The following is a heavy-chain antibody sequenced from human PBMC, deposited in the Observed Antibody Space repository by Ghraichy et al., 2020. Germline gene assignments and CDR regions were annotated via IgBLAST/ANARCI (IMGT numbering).Heavy chain of an antibody. Sequence: SETLSLTCAVYGGSFSGYYWSWIRQPPGKGLEWIGEINHSGSTNYNPSLKSRVTISVDTSKNQFSLKLSSVTAADTAVYYCARHVFDIAIFPRKSNWFDPWGQGTLVTVSS. D-gene: IGHD2-21*01. J-gene: IGHJ5*02. V-gene: IGHV4-34*01. CDR2: INHSGST. CDR1: GGSFSGYY. CDR3: ARHVFDIAIFPRKSNWFDP.